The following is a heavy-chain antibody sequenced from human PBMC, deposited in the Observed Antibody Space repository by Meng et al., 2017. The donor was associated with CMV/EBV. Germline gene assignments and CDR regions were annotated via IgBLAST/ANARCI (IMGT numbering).Heavy chain of an antibody. CDR2: IKDTGTT. V-gene: IGHV4-34*01. CDR3: ARGAPGY. CDR1: GGSLSGYS. J-gene: IGHJ4*02. Sequence: ETLSLAWAVYGGSLSGYSWNWIRQSPDKGLEWIGNIKDTGTTNYNPSLKSRVSILVDTSKNQFSLKLKSVTGADTAIYYCARGAPGYWGQGTLVTVSS.